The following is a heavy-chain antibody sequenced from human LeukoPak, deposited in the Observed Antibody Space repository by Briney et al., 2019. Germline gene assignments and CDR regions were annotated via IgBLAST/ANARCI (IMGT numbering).Heavy chain of an antibody. J-gene: IGHJ4*02. CDR3: ARGGPAGAVDY. D-gene: IGHD7-27*01. V-gene: IGHV4-30-4*01. CDR2: IYYSGST. CDR1: GGSISSGDYY. Sequence: PSETLSLTCTVSGGSISSGDYYWSWIRQPPGKGLEWIGYIYYSGSTYYNPSLKSRVTISVDTSKNQFSLKLSSVTAADTAVYYCARGGPAGAVDYWGQGTLATVSS.